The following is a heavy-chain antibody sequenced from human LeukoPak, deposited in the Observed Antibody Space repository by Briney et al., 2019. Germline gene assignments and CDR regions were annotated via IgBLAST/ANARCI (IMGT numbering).Heavy chain of an antibody. J-gene: IGHJ3*02. CDR2: INPNSGGT. V-gene: IGHV1-2*02. D-gene: IGHD6-19*01. CDR3: ARGRGLSGWSDDAFDI. CDR1: GYTFTGYY. Sequence: GASVKVSCKASGYTFTGYYMHWVRQAPGQGLEWMGWINPNSGGTNYAQKFQGRVTMTRDTSISTAYMELSRLRSDDTAVYYCARGRGLSGWSDDAFDIWGQGTMVTVSS.